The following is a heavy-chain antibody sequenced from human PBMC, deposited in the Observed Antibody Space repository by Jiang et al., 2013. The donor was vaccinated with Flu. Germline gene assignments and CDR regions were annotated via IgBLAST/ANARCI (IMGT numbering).Heavy chain of an antibody. CDR3: ARQKTRDGYNYNDY. V-gene: IGHV5-51*01. Sequence: MGIIYPGDSDTRYSPSFQGQVTISADKSISTAYLQWSSLKASDTAMYYCARQKTRDGYNYNDYWGQGTLVTVSS. CDR2: IYPGDSDT. J-gene: IGHJ4*02. D-gene: IGHD5-24*01.